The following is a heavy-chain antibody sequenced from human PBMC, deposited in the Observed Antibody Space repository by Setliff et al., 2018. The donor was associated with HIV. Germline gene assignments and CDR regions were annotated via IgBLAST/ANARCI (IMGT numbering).Heavy chain of an antibody. CDR1: GETFNGYF. D-gene: IGHD3-16*01. CDR3: ARDGGLDANNAFDI. CDR2: LNHSGNI. V-gene: IGHV4-34*01. J-gene: IGHJ3*02. Sequence: SETLSLTCAVYGETFNGYFWTWIRQSPGKGLEWIGELNHSGNINQNPSLRSGFTLSVDTSKNQFSLKLSSVTAADTAVYYCARDGGLDANNAFDIWGQGTMVTVSS.